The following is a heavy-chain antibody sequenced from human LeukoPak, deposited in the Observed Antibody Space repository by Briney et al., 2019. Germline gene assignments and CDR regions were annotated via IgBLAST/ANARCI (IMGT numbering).Heavy chain of an antibody. V-gene: IGHV3-23*01. CDR3: VKSTGWYSSADY. J-gene: IGHJ4*02. CDR2: IGGSGGST. D-gene: IGHD6-19*01. CDR1: GFTFSSYV. Sequence: PGGSLRLSCAASGFTFSSYVMSWVRQAPGKGLEWVSGIGGSGGSTYYADSVKGRFTISRDNSKNTLYLQMSGLRAEDTAVYYCVKSTGWYSSADYWGQGTLVTVSS.